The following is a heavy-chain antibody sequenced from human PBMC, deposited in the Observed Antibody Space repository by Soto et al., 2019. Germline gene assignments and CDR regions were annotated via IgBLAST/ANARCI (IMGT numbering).Heavy chain of an antibody. D-gene: IGHD2-15*01. Sequence: QVQLQESGPGLVKPSETLSLTCTVSGDSISSDYWSWIRQPPGKGLEWIGCIYYSGNTYYNPSLKGRVNKSGNTSNTQISPKLDSVHVAGPAVDYCAGEKGAVAADRYYYYGMDVWGQGTTVTVSS. V-gene: IGHV4-59*03. CDR2: IYYSGNT. CDR3: AGEKGAVAADRYYYYGMDV. J-gene: IGHJ6*02. CDR1: GDSISSDY.